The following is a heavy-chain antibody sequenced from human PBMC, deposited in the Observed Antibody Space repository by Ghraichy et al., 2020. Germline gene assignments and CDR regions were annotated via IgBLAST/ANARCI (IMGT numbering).Heavy chain of an antibody. CDR3: ARDLREAAFGVVRDYYGMDV. D-gene: IGHD3-3*01. CDR2: IYSGGST. Sequence: GGSLRLSCAASGFTVSSNYMSWVRQAPGKGLEWVSVIYSGGSTYYADSVKGRFTISRDNSKNTLYLQMNSLRAEDTAVYYCARDLREAAFGVVRDYYGMDVWGQGTTVTVSS. CDR1: GFTVSSNY. V-gene: IGHV3-53*01. J-gene: IGHJ6*02.